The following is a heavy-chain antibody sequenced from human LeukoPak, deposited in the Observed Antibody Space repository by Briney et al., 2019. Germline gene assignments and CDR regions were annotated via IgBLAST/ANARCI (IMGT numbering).Heavy chain of an antibody. CDR3: VRDGIGGSTTLDS. Sequence: GGSLRLSCAASGFSFGGYGMHSVRQTPGKGLDWVSFVRYDGSKTYYGDSVKGRFTISRDNSNNTVYLQMNRLRPDDTAVYYCVRDGIGGSTTLDSWGQGTLVTVSS. D-gene: IGHD3-16*01. CDR2: VRYDGSKT. J-gene: IGHJ5*01. CDR1: GFSFGGYG. V-gene: IGHV3-30*02.